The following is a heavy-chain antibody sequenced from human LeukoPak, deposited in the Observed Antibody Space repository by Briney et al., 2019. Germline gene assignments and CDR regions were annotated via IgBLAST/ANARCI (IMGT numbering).Heavy chain of an antibody. Sequence: KSSETLSLTCTVSGGSISSGSYYWSWIRQPARKGLEWIGRIYTSGSTNYNPSLKSRVTISVDTSKNQFSLKLSSLTAADTAVYYCARGGYYDSSGYLDYWGQGTLVTVSS. D-gene: IGHD3-22*01. V-gene: IGHV4-61*02. CDR1: GGSISSGSYY. CDR3: ARGGYYDSSGYLDY. CDR2: IYTSGST. J-gene: IGHJ4*02.